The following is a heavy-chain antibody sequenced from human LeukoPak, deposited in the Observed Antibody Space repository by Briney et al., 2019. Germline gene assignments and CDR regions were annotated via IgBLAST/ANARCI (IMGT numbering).Heavy chain of an antibody. V-gene: IGHV3-48*01. D-gene: IGHD7-27*01. Sequence: GGSLRLSCAASGFTFSSYSMNWVRQAPGKGLEWVSYISSSSSSIYYADSVKGRFTISRDNAKNSLFLQMNSLRAEDTAVYYCASRSGDFDYWGQGTLVTVSS. CDR3: ASRSGDFDY. CDR1: GFTFSSYS. J-gene: IGHJ4*02. CDR2: ISSSSSSI.